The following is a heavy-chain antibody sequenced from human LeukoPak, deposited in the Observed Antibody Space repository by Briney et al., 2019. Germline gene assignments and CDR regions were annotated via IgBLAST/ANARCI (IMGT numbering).Heavy chain of an antibody. CDR2: INLNGDTI. Sequence: PGGSLRLSCAASGFTFSSFEMNWVRQAPGKGLEWISYINLNGDTIYYADSVKGRFTISRDNAKNSLSLQMSSLRAEDTAIYYGAREYSDQLLWTALDYWGQGVLVTVSS. CDR3: AREYSDQLLWTALDY. J-gene: IGHJ4*02. CDR1: GFTFSSFE. D-gene: IGHD2-2*01. V-gene: IGHV3-48*03.